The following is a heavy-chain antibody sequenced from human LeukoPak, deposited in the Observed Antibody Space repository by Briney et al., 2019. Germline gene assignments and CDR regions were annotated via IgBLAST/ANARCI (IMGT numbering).Heavy chain of an antibody. V-gene: IGHV4-59*11. CDR1: GDSLSSHY. J-gene: IGHJ4*02. Sequence: SETLSLTCSVSGDSLSSHYWSWIRQPPGKGLEWIGYIYYSGSINYNPSLQSRVTISVDTSKNQFSLKLSSVTAADTAVYYCARGCSFFDYWGQGTLVTVSS. CDR2: IYYSGSI. CDR3: ARGCSFFDY. D-gene: IGHD2-15*01.